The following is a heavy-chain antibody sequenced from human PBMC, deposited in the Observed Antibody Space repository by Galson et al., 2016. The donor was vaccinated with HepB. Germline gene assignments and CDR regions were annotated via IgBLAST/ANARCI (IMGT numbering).Heavy chain of an antibody. CDR3: ARDHYYGSGSHYFACPFDY. V-gene: IGHV3-7*03. CDR2: IIQDGSEK. Sequence: SLRLSCAASEFTFSSYWMSWVRQAPGKGLEWVANIIQDGSEKYYVDSVKGRSTISRDNAKNSLYLQMSSLRAEDTAVYYCARDHYYGSGSHYFACPFDYWGQGTLVTVSS. CDR1: EFTFSSYW. J-gene: IGHJ4*02. D-gene: IGHD3-10*01.